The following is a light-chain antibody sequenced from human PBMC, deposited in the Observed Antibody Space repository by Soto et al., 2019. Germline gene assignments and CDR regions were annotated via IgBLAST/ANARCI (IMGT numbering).Light chain of an antibody. V-gene: IGLV4-69*01. CDR3: QTWGSGPVV. Sequence: QLVLTQSPSASASLEASVKLTCTLSSGPSSYAIAWHQQQPEKGPRYLMKLNSDGSHSKGDGIPDRFSGSSSGAERYLPISSLQSEDEADYYCQTWGSGPVVFGGGTKLTVL. CDR1: SGPSSYA. J-gene: IGLJ2*01. CDR2: LNSDGSH.